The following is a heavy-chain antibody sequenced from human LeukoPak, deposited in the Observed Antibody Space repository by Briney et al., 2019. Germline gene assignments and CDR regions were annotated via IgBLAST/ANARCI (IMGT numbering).Heavy chain of an antibody. D-gene: IGHD2-15*01. Sequence: SETLSLTCTVSGDSISNYYWTWIRQPPGKGLEWIGYIYYSGSTNYNPSLKSRVTMSVDTSKNQFSLKLSSVTAADTAVYYCARDRRYCSGGSCYPYYMDVWGKGTTVTISS. CDR1: GDSISNYY. J-gene: IGHJ6*03. CDR2: IYYSGST. V-gene: IGHV4-59*12. CDR3: ARDRRYCSGGSCYPYYMDV.